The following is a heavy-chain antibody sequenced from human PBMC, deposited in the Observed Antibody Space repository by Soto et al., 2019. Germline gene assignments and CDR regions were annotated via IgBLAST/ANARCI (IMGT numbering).Heavy chain of an antibody. Sequence: QVQLQESGPRLVKPSQSLSLTCNVSGGSMSSGVYYWSWIRQRPGKGLEWIGYIHPSGTFYYNPSLESRLRISVDTSKNQFSLKLPSVTAADTAVYYCARDDGTATYGHYVFEYRGQGILVSVSS. CDR3: ARDDGTATYGHYVFEY. V-gene: IGHV4-31*03. D-gene: IGHD4-17*01. CDR1: GGSMSSGVYY. J-gene: IGHJ4*02. CDR2: IHPSGTF.